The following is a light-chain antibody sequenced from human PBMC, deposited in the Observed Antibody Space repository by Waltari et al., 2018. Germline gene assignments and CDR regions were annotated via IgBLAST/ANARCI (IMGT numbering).Light chain of an antibody. CDR2: DVS. Sequence: HSAVTQPAPVSGSRGQSITIPRTGTSSDVRGYNDVSWYQQHPGKAPNLMIYDVSKRPSVVSNRFSGSKSGNTASLTISGLHAEDEADYYCSSYTSSSTLVFGGGTKLTVL. J-gene: IGLJ2*01. V-gene: IGLV2-14*01. CDR3: SSYTSSSTLV. CDR1: SSDVRGYND.